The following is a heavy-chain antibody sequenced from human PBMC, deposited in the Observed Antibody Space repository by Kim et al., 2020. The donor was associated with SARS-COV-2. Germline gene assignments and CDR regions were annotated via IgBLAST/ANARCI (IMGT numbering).Heavy chain of an antibody. Sequence: TNYADSVKGRFTISRDNSKNTLYLQMNSLRAEDTAVYYCAKDEGRYYFDYWGQGTLVTVSS. D-gene: IGHD1-26*01. CDR3: AKDEGRYYFDY. V-gene: IGHV3-23*01. CDR2: T. J-gene: IGHJ4*02.